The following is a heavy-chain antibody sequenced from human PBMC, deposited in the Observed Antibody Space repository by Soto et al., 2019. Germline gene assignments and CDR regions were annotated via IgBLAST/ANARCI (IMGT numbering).Heavy chain of an antibody. Sequence: PSQTLSLTCAISGDSFSSNSAALNWIRQSPSRGLEWLGRTYYRSKWYNDYAVSVKSRITINPDTSKNQFSLQLNSVTPEDTAVYYCARDVPLIAAAGPTNWFDPWGQGTQVTVSS. CDR2: TYYRSKWYN. J-gene: IGHJ5*02. CDR3: ARDVPLIAAAGPTNWFDP. CDR1: GDSFSSNSAA. V-gene: IGHV6-1*01. D-gene: IGHD6-13*01.